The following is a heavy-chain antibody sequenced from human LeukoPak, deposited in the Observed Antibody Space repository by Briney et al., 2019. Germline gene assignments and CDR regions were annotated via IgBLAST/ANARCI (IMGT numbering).Heavy chain of an antibody. CDR3: ARVPTLGIYYYYHYMDV. CDR1: GYTFTCYY. V-gene: IGHV1-2*02. D-gene: IGHD7-27*01. Sequence: ASVKVSCKASGYTFTCYYMHWVRQAPGQGLEWMGWINPNSGGTNYAQKFQGRVTMTRDTSISTAYMELSRLRSDDTAVYYCARVPTLGIYYYYHYMDVWGKGTTVTVSS. J-gene: IGHJ6*03. CDR2: INPNSGGT.